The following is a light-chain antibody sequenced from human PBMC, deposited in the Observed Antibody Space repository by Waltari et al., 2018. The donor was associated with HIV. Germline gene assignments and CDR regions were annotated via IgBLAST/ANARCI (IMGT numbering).Light chain of an antibody. CDR1: SSNIGAGYD. V-gene: IGLV1-40*03. J-gene: IGLJ2*01. Sequence: QSVLTQPPSISGAPGQRITVSCSGTSSNIGAGYDVHWYQQLPGTAPNRLLYTTLTRPSGVPDRFSASKSDASASLAITGLQAADEGAYCCQSYDTSLSAWVFGGGTRLTVL. CDR2: TTL. CDR3: QSYDTSLSAWV.